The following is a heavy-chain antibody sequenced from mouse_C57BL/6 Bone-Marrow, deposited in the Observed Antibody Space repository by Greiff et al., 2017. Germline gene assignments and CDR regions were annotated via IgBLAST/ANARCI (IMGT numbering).Heavy chain of an antibody. J-gene: IGHJ2*01. Sequence: DVKLVESGGGLVQPGGSLKLSCAASGFTFSDYYMYWVRQTPEKRLEWVAYISNGGGSTYYPDTVKGRFTISRDNAKNTLYLQMSRLKSEDTAMYYCARGGIYYDYGDFDYGGQGTTLTVSS. CDR3: ARGGIYYDYGDFDY. CDR2: ISNGGGST. D-gene: IGHD2-4*01. CDR1: GFTFSDYY. V-gene: IGHV5-12*01.